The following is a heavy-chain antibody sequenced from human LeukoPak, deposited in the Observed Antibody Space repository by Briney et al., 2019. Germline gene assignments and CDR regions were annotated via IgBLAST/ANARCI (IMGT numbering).Heavy chain of an antibody. D-gene: IGHD3-22*01. J-gene: IGHJ5*02. V-gene: IGHV4-39*01. Sequence: SETLSLTCTASGGSITSSSYYWAWIRQPPGKGLEWIGSIFYVRDTYYNPSPESRITISVDTSRNQFSLKLYSVTAADTAVYYCARSDSSRYGWLDPWGRGTLVTVSS. CDR3: ARSDSSRYGWLDP. CDR1: GGSITSSSYY. CDR2: IFYVRDT.